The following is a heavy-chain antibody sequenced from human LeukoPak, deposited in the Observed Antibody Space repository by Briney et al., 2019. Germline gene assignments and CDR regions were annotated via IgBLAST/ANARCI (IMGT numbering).Heavy chain of an antibody. J-gene: IGHJ4*02. CDR3: AKDPDIVVVPAAQESFDY. CDR1: GFTFSSYA. D-gene: IGHD2-2*01. CDR2: ISYDGSNK. Sequence: PGGSLRLSCAASGFTFSSYAMHWVRQAPGKGLEWVAVISYDGSNKYYADSVKGRFTISRDNSKNTLYLQMNSLRAEDTAVYYCAKDPDIVVVPAAQESFDYWGQGTLVTVSS. V-gene: IGHV3-30-3*01.